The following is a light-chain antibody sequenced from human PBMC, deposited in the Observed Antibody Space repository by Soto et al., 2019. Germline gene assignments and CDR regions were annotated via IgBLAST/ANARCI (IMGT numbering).Light chain of an antibody. CDR3: QQYGSSSWT. Sequence: IVLTQSPGTLSLSPGERATLSCRASQSVSSSYLACYQQKPGQAPRLVIYGASSRATGIPDRFSGSGSGTDFTLTISRLEPEDFAVYYCQQYGSSSWTFGQGTKVDIK. CDR1: QSVSSSY. V-gene: IGKV3-20*01. J-gene: IGKJ1*01. CDR2: GAS.